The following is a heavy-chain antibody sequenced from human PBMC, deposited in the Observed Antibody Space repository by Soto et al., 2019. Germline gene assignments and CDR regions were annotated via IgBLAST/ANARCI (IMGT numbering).Heavy chain of an antibody. D-gene: IGHD6-19*01. CDR3: ARTGYSSGWYKAAFDI. J-gene: IGHJ3*02. Sequence: QVQLQQWGAGLLKPSETLSLTCAVYGGSFSGYYWSWIRQPPGKGLEWIGEINHSGSTNYNPSLKSRVTIAVDTAKNQFSRKLSSVTAADTAVYYCARTGYSSGWYKAAFDIWGQRTMVTVSS. CDR1: GGSFSGYY. V-gene: IGHV4-34*01. CDR2: INHSGST.